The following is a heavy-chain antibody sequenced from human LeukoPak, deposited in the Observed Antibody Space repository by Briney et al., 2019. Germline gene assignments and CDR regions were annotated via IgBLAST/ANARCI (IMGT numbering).Heavy chain of an antibody. CDR1: GYTFTGYY. CDR2: INPNSGGT. D-gene: IGHD5-18*01. CDR3: ERAFALGGAMVTSYWFDP. J-gene: IGHJ5*02. Sequence: ASVKLFCKASGYTFTGYYMHWVRQAPGQGLEWMVWINPNSGGTNYAQKFKARFIVIRDPSLSTAYMELQRLSSDDTAVYHCERAFALGGAMVTSYWFDPWGQGTLVTVSS. V-gene: IGHV1-2*02.